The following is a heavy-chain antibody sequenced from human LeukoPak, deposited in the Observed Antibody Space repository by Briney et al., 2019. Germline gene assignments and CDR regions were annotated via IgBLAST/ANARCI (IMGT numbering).Heavy chain of an antibody. V-gene: IGHV1-69*05. CDR2: IIPMSTTA. Sequence: SVKVSCKVSGGIYRITAITWVRQGPGQGLEWMGGIIPMSTTANYAQKFQGRVTITRDDSTSTAYMEVSSLRSEDTALYYCATYGGNTAEYFQHWGQGTLVTVSS. CDR3: ATYGGNTAEYFQH. J-gene: IGHJ1*01. D-gene: IGHD4-23*01. CDR1: GGIYRITA.